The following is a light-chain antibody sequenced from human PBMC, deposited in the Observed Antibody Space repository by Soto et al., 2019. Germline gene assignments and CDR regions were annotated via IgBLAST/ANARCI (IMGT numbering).Light chain of an antibody. CDR3: QKANSFPIN. CDR1: QGIGSW. CDR2: AAS. Sequence: DIQMTPSPSSVSASVLYRVTVTFRASQGIGSWLAWYQKKPGKAPILLIYAASSLQSGVPSRFSGSGSGTDFTLTISSLQPEDCAIYFCQKANSFPINFGQGTRLEIK. J-gene: IGKJ5*01. V-gene: IGKV1-12*01.